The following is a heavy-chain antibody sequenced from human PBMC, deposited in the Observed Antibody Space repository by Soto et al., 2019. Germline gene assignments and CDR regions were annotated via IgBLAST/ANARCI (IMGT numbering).Heavy chain of an antibody. CDR2: ISGSGGSS. Sequence: PGGSLRLSCAASGFTFNSYAMSWVRQAPGKGLEWVSTISGSGGSSYYTDSVKGRFTVSRDNSKNTVYVQLNSLRAEDTAAYYCARGIDSSGYSHFDYWGQGTLVTVSS. CDR3: ARGIDSSGYSHFDY. D-gene: IGHD3-22*01. V-gene: IGHV3-23*01. CDR1: GFTFNSYA. J-gene: IGHJ4*02.